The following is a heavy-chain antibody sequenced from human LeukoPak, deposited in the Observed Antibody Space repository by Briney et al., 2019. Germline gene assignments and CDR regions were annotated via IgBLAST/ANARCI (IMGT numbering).Heavy chain of an antibody. CDR1: GFTFSSYA. D-gene: IGHD5-18*01. Sequence: GGSLRLSCAASGFTFSSYAMSWVRQAPGKGLEWVSAISGSGGSTYYADSVKGRFTISRDNSKNTLYLQMNSLRAEDTAVYYCASSGYGYGYPPGVDYWGQGTLVTVSS. J-gene: IGHJ4*02. CDR3: ASSGYGYGYPPGVDY. CDR2: ISGSGGST. V-gene: IGHV3-23*01.